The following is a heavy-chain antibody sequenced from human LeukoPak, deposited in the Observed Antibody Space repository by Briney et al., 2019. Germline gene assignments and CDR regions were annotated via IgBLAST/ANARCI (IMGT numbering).Heavy chain of an antibody. V-gene: IGHV1-8*01. CDR1: GYTFTSYD. CDR2: MNPNSCNT. CDR3: ATAYYYGSGSYSYYYYYGMDV. J-gene: IGHJ6*02. Sequence: GASVKVSCKASGYTFTSYDINWVRQATGQGLEWMGWMNPNSCNTGYAQKFQGRVTMTRNTSISTAYMELSSLRSEDTAVYYCATAYYYGSGSYSYYYYYGMDVWGQGTTVTVSS. D-gene: IGHD3-10*01.